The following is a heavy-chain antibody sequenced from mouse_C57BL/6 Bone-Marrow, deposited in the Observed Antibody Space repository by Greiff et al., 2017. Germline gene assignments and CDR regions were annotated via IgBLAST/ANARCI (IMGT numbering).Heavy chain of an antibody. CDR3: ARRYEDYVYAMDY. J-gene: IGHJ4*01. V-gene: IGHV5-17*01. D-gene: IGHD2-4*01. Sequence: EVKLMESGGGLVKPGGSLKLSCAASGFTFSDYGMHWVRQAPEKGLEWVAYISSGSSTIYYADTVKGRFTISRDNAKNTLFLQMTSLRSEDTAMYYCARRYEDYVYAMDYWGKGTSVTVSS. CDR1: GFTFSDYG. CDR2: ISSGSSTI.